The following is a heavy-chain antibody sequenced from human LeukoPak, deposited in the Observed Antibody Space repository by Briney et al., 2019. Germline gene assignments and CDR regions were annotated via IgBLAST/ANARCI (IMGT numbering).Heavy chain of an antibody. CDR1: GGSISSYF. CDR3: ARLHLDSSGYYFDY. V-gene: IGHV4-59*01. Sequence: SETLSLTCTVSGGSISSYFWSWIRQPPGKGLEWIGYIYYSGSTNYNPSLKSRVTISVDTSKNQFSLKLSSVTAADTAVYYCARLHLDSSGYYFDYWGQRTLVTVSS. J-gene: IGHJ4*02. D-gene: IGHD3-22*01. CDR2: IYYSGST.